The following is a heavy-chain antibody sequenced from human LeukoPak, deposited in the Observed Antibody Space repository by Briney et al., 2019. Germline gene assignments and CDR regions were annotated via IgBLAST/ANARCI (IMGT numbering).Heavy chain of an antibody. CDR3: ARDEWGHLGNRFQH. CDR2: IRYDGSNK. CDR1: GFTFSSYG. D-gene: IGHD1-26*01. J-gene: IGHJ1*01. V-gene: IGHV3-30*02. Sequence: GGSLRLSCAASGFTFSSYGMHWVRQAPGKGLEWVAFIRYDGSNKYYADSVKGRFTISRDNSKNSLYLQMNSLRAEDTAVYYCARDEWGHLGNRFQHWGQGTLVTVSS.